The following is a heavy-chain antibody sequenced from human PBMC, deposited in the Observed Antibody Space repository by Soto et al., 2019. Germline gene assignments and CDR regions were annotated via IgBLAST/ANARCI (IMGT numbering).Heavy chain of an antibody. CDR3: ASGYYYDSSGYYYWNWFDP. D-gene: IGHD3-22*01. CDR2: IYYSGST. CDR1: GGSISSSSYY. Sequence: SETLSLTCTVSGGSISSSSYYWGWIRQPPGKGLEWIGSIYYSGSTYYNPSLKSRVTISVDTSKNQFSLKLSSVTAADTAVYYCASGYYYDSSGYYYWNWFDPWGQGTLVTVSS. J-gene: IGHJ5*02. V-gene: IGHV4-39*01.